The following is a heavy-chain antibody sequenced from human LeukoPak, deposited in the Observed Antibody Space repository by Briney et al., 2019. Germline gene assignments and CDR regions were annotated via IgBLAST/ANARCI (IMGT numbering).Heavy chain of an antibody. CDR2: IYYSGSP. D-gene: IGHD5-12*01. CDR1: GGSISGYY. V-gene: IGHV4-59*08. Sequence: SETLSLTCTVSGGSISGYYWSWIRQPAGKGLEWIGYIYYSGSPNYNPSLKSRVTISEDTSKNQVSLKLSSVTAADTAVYYCVRHSRVVAFDYWGQGNLVTVSS. J-gene: IGHJ4*02. CDR3: VRHSRVVAFDY.